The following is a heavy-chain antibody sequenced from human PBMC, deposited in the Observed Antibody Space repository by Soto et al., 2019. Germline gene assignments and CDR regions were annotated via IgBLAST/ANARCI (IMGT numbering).Heavy chain of an antibody. D-gene: IGHD3-10*01. Sequence: ESGGGVVQLGRSLRLSCAASGFTFSNYDMHWVRQAPGKGLEWVAVIWYDGSNKYYADSVKGRFTISRDNSKNTLYLQMNSLRPEDTAVYYCAQGGTGGYWGQGTLVTISS. CDR1: GFTFSNYD. CDR2: IWYDGSNK. V-gene: IGHV3-33*08. CDR3: AQGGTGGY. J-gene: IGHJ4*02.